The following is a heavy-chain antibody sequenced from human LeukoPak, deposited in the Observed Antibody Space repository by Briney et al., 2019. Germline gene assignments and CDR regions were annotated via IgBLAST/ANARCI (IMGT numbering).Heavy chain of an antibody. Sequence: GGSLRLSCAASRFTFSTFWMSWVRLAPGRGLEWVANIKQDGSEKNYVDSVKGRFTISRDNAKDLLYLQMNSLRVEDTAMYYCAWYSRSSEAYWGQGTLVTVSS. V-gene: IGHV3-7*01. CDR3: AWYSRSSEAY. CDR1: RFTFSTFW. J-gene: IGHJ4*02. D-gene: IGHD6-6*01. CDR2: IKQDGSEK.